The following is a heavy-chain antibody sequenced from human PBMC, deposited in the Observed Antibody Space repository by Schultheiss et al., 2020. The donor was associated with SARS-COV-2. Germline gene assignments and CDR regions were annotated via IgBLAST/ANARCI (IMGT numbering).Heavy chain of an antibody. D-gene: IGHD2-15*01. CDR1: GFTFSSYG. Sequence: GGSLRLSCAASGFTFSSYGMHWVRQAPGKGLEWVAFIWYDGSNQYYADSLKGRFTISRDNSKGTLYLQMNNLRAEDTAVYYCARGEGGIGWFHFWGQGSLVTVSS. CDR3: ARGEGGIGWFHF. J-gene: IGHJ5*01. V-gene: IGHV3-33*01. CDR2: IWYDGSNQ.